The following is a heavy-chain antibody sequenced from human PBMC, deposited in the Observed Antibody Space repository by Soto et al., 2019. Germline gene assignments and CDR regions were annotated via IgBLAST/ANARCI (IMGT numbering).Heavy chain of an antibody. CDR3: AKEEGDGYSPVDC. V-gene: IGHV3-23*01. CDR1: GFMYPTYA. CDR2: ISGGGTGT. D-gene: IGHD5-18*01. J-gene: IGHJ4*02. Sequence: EVQLLESGGGLVQPGGSLRLSCAASGFMYPTYAMSWVRQAPGKGLEWVSHISGGGTGTYYADSVKGRFTISRDNSMNPLYLQMNSLRAEDTAVYYCAKEEGDGYSPVDCWGQGTLVTVSS.